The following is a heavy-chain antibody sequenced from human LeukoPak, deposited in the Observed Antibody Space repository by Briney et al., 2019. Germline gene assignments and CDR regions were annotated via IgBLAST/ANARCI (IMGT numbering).Heavy chain of an antibody. V-gene: IGHV3-7*04. J-gene: IGHJ4*02. CDR1: GFNFSDSR. CDR3: VRGDWYFES. CDR2: INQDGTEK. Sequence: GGSLRLSCATSGFNFSDSRMTWVRQAPGKGLQWVANINQDGTEKHFLDSIEGRFTISRDNRKKSLYLQMNSLRPQDTAVYFCVRGDWYFESWGRGTLVTVSS. D-gene: IGHD2-21*01.